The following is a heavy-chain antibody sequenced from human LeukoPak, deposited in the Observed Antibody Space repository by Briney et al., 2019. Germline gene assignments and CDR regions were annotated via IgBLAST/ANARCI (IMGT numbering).Heavy chain of an antibody. Sequence: ASVKVSCKASGYTFSDYYIHWVRQAPGQGLEWMGWINPNSGGTNYAQKFQGRVTMTRDTSISTAYMELSRLRSDDTAVYYCARALLRYDAFDIWGQGTMVTVSS. CDR2: INPNSGGT. D-gene: IGHD4-17*01. CDR3: ARALLRYDAFDI. CDR1: GYTFSDYY. V-gene: IGHV1-2*02. J-gene: IGHJ3*02.